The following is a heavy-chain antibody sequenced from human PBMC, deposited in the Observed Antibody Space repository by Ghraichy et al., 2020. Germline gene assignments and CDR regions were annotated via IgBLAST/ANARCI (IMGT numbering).Heavy chain of an antibody. D-gene: IGHD3-10*01. CDR1: GGSISSYY. CDR2: IYYSGSA. J-gene: IGHJ4*02. CDR3: ARGGYYGSGSHYIHGLDY. Sequence: SETLSLTCNVSGGSISSYYWSWIRQPPGKGLEWIGYIYYSGSANYNPSLKSRVTISLDTSKNQFSLKLTSVTAADTAVYYCARGGYYGSGSHYIHGLDYWGQGTLVTVSS. V-gene: IGHV4-59*01.